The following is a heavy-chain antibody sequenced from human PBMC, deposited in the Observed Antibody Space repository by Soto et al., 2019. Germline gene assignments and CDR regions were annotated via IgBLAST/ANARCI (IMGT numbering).Heavy chain of an antibody. CDR3: AKNGQPPYYYYGMDV. Sequence: ASVKVSCKASGYTFTSYDINWVRQATGQGLEWMGWMNPNSGNTGYAQKVQGRVTMTIDTSTYTAYMELRSLTSDDTAIYYCAKNGQPPYYYYGMDVWGQGTTVTV. CDR2: MNPNSGNT. CDR1: GYTFTSYD. D-gene: IGHD2-8*01. V-gene: IGHV1-8*01. J-gene: IGHJ6*02.